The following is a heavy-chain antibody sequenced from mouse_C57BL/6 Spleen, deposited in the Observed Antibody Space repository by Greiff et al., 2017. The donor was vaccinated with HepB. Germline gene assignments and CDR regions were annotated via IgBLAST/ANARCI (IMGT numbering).Heavy chain of an antibody. CDR1: GYAFSSSW. CDR2: IYPGDGDT. J-gene: IGHJ3*01. Sequence: VQLQQSGPELVKPGASVKISCKASGYAFSSSWMNWVKQRPGKGLEWIGRIYPGDGDTNYNGKFKGKATLTADKSSSTAYMQLSSLTSEDSAVYFCARSSKNAWFAYWGQGTLVTVSA. V-gene: IGHV1-82*01. CDR3: ARSSKNAWFAY. D-gene: IGHD2-10*02.